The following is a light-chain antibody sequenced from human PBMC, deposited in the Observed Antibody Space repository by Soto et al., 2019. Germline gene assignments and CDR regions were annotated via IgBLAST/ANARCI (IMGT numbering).Light chain of an antibody. CDR2: GAS. CDR3: QQYNTWPRT. Sequence: EIVMTQSPAILSVSPGDRAALSCRASQSVSSSLAWYQQKPGQAPRLLIYGASTRATGIPAKFTGSGSGTEFTLTISSLQSEDFAVYYCQQYNTWPRTFGQGTKVEIK. CDR1: QSVSSS. V-gene: IGKV3-15*01. J-gene: IGKJ1*01.